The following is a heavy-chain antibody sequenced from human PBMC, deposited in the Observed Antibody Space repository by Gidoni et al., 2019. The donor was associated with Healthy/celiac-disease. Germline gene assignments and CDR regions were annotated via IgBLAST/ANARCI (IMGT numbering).Heavy chain of an antibody. Sequence: EVQLVESGGGLVQPGGSLRLSCAASGFTFSRYEMNWVRQAPGKGLEWVSYISSSGSTIYYADSVKGRFTISRDNAKNSLYLQMNSLRAEDTAVYYCARGACSGGSCYAEKGFDYWGQGTLVTVSS. D-gene: IGHD2-15*01. CDR2: ISSSGSTI. V-gene: IGHV3-48*03. CDR1: GFTFSRYE. CDR3: ARGACSGGSCYAEKGFDY. J-gene: IGHJ4*02.